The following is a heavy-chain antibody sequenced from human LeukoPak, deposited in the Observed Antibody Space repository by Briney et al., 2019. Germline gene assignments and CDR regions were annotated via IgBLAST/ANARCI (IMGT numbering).Heavy chain of an antibody. D-gene: IGHD2/OR15-2a*01. J-gene: IGHJ4*02. CDR3: ARGRGTIYMFDY. Sequence: GGSLRLSCAASGFTFNRYWMHWVRQVPGKGLVWVSRINSDGSSTTYADSVKGRFTISRDNARDTLYLQMNSLRAEDTAVYYCARGRGTIYMFDYWGQGTLVTVSS. V-gene: IGHV3-74*01. CDR2: INSDGSST. CDR1: GFTFNRYW.